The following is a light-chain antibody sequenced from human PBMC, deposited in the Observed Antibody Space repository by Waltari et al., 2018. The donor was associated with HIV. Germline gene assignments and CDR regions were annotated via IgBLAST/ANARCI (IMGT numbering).Light chain of an antibody. Sequence: QSALTQPPSVSGAPGQRVTISCTGNRSNIGAGYFVHWYQHRPGTAPKLLVYSDINRPSGCPDRFSGSKSGTSASLVITGLQAEDVADYYCQSYYSSLRASVFGGGTKLTVL. CDR1: RSNIGAGYF. CDR3: QSYYSSLRASV. CDR2: SDI. J-gene: IGLJ2*01. V-gene: IGLV1-40*01.